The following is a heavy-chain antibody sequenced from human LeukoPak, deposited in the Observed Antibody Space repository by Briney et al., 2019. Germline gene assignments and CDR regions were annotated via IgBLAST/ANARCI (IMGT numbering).Heavy chain of an antibody. J-gene: IGHJ4*02. D-gene: IGHD3-22*01. Sequence: GAPVKVSCKASGYTFTGYYMHWVRQAPGQGLEWMGWINPNSGGTNYAQKFQGRVTMTRDTSISTAYMELSRLRSDDTAVYYCARDYYDSSGYYIYWGQGTLVTVSS. CDR3: ARDYYDSSGYYIY. V-gene: IGHV1-2*02. CDR1: GYTFTGYY. CDR2: INPNSGGT.